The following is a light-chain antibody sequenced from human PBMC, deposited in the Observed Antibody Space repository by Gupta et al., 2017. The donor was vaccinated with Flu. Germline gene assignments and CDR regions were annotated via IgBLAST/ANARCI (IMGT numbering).Light chain of an antibody. Sequence: PSSLSTSVGDRVTITCRASQSISRYLNWYQQKPGKAPNLLIYGASNLQSGVPSRFSGSGSGTDFTLTISSLQPEDFATYYCQQSDSTPITFGHGTKVDIK. CDR3: QQSDSTPIT. CDR2: GAS. J-gene: IGKJ3*01. V-gene: IGKV1-39*01. CDR1: QSISRY.